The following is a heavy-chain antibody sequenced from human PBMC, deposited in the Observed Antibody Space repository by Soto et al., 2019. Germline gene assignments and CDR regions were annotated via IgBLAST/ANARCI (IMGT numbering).Heavy chain of an antibody. CDR3: ARAPIE. Sequence: QVQLQESGPGLVKPSQTLSLTCTVSGGSISSGGYYWSWIRQHPGKGLGWIGYIYYSGFTYYNPSPXSXXTIPVDTSKTQFSLKLSSVTAADTAVYYCARAPIEWGQGTLVTVSS. V-gene: IGHV4-31*03. D-gene: IGHD1-26*01. CDR1: GGSISSGGYY. CDR2: IYYSGFT. J-gene: IGHJ4*02.